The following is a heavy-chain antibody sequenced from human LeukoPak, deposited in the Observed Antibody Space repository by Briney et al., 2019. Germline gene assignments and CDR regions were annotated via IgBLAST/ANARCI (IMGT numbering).Heavy chain of an antibody. J-gene: IGHJ4*02. CDR2: SRDKAKSYST. V-gene: IGHV3-72*01. CDR1: GFTFSDNY. Sequence: GGSLRLSCAASGFTFSDNYMDWVRRAPGKGLEWLARSRDKAKSYSTEHAASVKGRFTISRDNSKNSLYLQMNSLKTEDTAVYYCARRSNSYYTFDFWGQGTLVTVSS. CDR3: ARRSNSYYTFDF. D-gene: IGHD1-26*01.